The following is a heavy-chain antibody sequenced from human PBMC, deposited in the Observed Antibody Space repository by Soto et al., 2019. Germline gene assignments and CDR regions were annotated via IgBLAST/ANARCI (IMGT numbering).Heavy chain of an antibody. J-gene: IGHJ5*01. D-gene: IGHD2-8*02. CDR2: ISAYNGNT. CDR1: GYTFTSYG. CDR3: ARDRRLVVLDWFDP. V-gene: IGHV1-18*01. Sequence: GASVKVSCKASGYTFTSYGISWVRQAPGQGVEWMGWISAYNGNTNYAQKLQGRVTMTTDTSTSTAYMELRSLRSDDTAVYYCARDRRLVVLDWFDPRGQGTLVTVSS.